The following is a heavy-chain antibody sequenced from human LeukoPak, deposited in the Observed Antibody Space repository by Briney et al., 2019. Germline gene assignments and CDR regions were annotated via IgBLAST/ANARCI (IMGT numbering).Heavy chain of an antibody. CDR1: GGSFSGYY. CDR2: INHSGST. D-gene: IGHD3-22*01. J-gene: IGHJ4*02. Sequence: SETLSLTCAVYGGSFSGYYWSWSRQPPGKGLEWIGEINHSGSTNYNPSLKSRVTISVDTSKNQFSLKLSSVTAADTAVYYCASPWYYYDSSGYSYWGQGTLVTVSS. CDR3: ASPWYYYDSSGYSY. V-gene: IGHV4-34*01.